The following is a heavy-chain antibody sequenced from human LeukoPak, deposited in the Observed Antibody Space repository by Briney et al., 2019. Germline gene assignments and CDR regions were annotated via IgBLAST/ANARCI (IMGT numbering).Heavy chain of an antibody. J-gene: IGHJ5*02. CDR3: ARGGLQYYYGSGRRIGNWFDP. CDR2: INHSGST. CDR1: GGSFSGYY. V-gene: IGHV4-34*01. Sequence: PSETLSLTCAVYGGSFSGYYWSWIRQPPGKGLEWIGEINHSGSTNYNPSLKSRVTISVDTSKNQFSLKLSSVTAADTAVYYCARGGLQYYYGSGRRIGNWFDPWGQGTLVTVSS. D-gene: IGHD3-10*01.